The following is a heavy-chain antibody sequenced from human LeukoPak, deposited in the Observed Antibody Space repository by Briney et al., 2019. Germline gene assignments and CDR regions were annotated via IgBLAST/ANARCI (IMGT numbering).Heavy chain of an antibody. Sequence: GGSLRLSCAASGFTFHGFWMTWVRQAPGKGLEWVANIKQDGSETYHADSVKGRFTISRDNAKNSLYLQMNSLRAEDTALYYCASGGIYYGAAFDFWGQGSLVTVSS. CDR3: ASGGIYYGAAFDF. V-gene: IGHV3-7*03. CDR1: GFTFHGFW. J-gene: IGHJ4*02. D-gene: IGHD1-26*01. CDR2: IKQDGSET.